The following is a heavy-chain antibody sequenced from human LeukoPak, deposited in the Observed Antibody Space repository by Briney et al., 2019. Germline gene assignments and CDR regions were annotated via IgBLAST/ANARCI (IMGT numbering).Heavy chain of an antibody. CDR2: IKQDGSEK. D-gene: IGHD3-9*01. CDR3: ARDRKLRYSDY. J-gene: IGHJ4*02. CDR1: GFIVSSNY. V-gene: IGHV3-7*01. Sequence: GGSLRLSCAASGFIVSSNYMSWVRQAPGKGLEWVANIKQDGSEKYYVDSVKGRFTISRDNAKNSLYLQMNSLRAEDTAVYYCARDRKLRYSDYWGQGTLVTVSS.